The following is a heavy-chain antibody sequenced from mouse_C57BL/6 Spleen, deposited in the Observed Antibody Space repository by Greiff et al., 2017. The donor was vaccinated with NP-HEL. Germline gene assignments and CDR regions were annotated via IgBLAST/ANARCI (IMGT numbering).Heavy chain of an antibody. V-gene: IGHV5-4*01. Sequence: EVQLQESGGGLVKPGGSLKLSCAASGFTFSSYAMSWVRQTPEKRLEWVATISDGGSYTYYPDNVKGRFTISRDNAKNNLYLQMSHLKSEDTAMYYCARANWDDWYFDVWGTGTTVTVSS. CDR2: ISDGGSYT. CDR1: GFTFSSYA. CDR3: ARANWDDWYFDV. D-gene: IGHD4-1*01. J-gene: IGHJ1*03.